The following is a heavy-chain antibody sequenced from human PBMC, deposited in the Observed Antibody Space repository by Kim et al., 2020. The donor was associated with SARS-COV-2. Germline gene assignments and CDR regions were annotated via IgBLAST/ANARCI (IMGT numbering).Heavy chain of an antibody. CDR1: GFTFSSYA. J-gene: IGHJ6*02. D-gene: IGHD5-12*01. V-gene: IGHV3-23*01. CDR2: ISGSGGST. Sequence: GWSLRLSCAASGFTFSSYAMSWVRQAPGKGLEWVSAISGSGGSTYYADSVKGRFTISRDNSKNTLYLQMNSLRAEDTAVYYCAKVMSLDSGYDLDKTYYYGMDVWGQGTTVTVSS. CDR3: AKVMSLDSGYDLDKTYYYGMDV.